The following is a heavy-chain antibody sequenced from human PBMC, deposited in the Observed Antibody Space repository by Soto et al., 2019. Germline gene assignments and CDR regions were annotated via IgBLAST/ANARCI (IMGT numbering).Heavy chain of an antibody. J-gene: IGHJ4*02. D-gene: IGHD5-12*01. CDR3: VRPVSGYCEFDF. V-gene: IGHV3-74*01. CDR1: GFTFSNYW. CDR2: IKGDEAST. Sequence: EVQLVESGGGPAQFGGSLRLSCAASGFTFSNYWMHWVRQVPGKGLVWVSRIKGDEASTDYADSVKGRFTIFRDNLKKNLLLHKDTPGDEGADASYCVRPVSGYCEFDFCSEGTLVTVSS.